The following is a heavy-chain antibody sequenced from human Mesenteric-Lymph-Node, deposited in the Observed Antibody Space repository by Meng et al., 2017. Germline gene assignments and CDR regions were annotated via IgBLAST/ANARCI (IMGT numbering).Heavy chain of an antibody. V-gene: IGHV3-30*19. Sequence: GGSLRLSCAASGFTFSSYGMHWVRQAPGKGLEWVAVISYDGSNKYYADSVKGRFTISRDNSKNSLYLQMNSLRTEDTALYYCAKDADYRRIVGATTFDYWGQGTLVTVSS. CDR1: GFTFSSYG. J-gene: IGHJ4*02. CDR2: ISYDGSNK. CDR3: AKDADYRRIVGATTFDY. D-gene: IGHD1-26*01.